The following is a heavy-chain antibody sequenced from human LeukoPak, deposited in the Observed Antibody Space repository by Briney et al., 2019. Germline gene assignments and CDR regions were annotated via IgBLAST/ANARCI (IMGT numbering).Heavy chain of an antibody. V-gene: IGHV3-74*01. D-gene: IGHD3-22*01. CDR1: GFSFSSYW. CDR3: ARCHYYDSSGPDY. J-gene: IGHJ4*02. CDR2: IKTDGSSA. Sequence: GGSLRLSCAASGFSFSSYWMHWVRQAPGKGLVWVSRIKTDGSSATYADSVKGRFTISRDNAKNTLYLQMNSLRAEDTAVYYCARCHYYDSSGPDYWGQGTLVTVSS.